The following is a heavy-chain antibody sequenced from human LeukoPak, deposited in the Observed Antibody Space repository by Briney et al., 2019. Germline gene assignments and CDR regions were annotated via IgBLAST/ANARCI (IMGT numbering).Heavy chain of an antibody. D-gene: IGHD6-19*01. CDR3: ARASIAVAGPFLY. J-gene: IGHJ4*02. V-gene: IGHV3-11*04. CDR1: GFTFSDYY. CDR2: ISSSGSTI. Sequence: GGSLRLSCAASGFTFSDYYMSWIRQAPGKGLEWVSYISSSGSTIYYADSVKGRFTISRDNSKNTLYLQMNSLGAEDTAVYYCARASIAVAGPFLYWGQGTLVTVSS.